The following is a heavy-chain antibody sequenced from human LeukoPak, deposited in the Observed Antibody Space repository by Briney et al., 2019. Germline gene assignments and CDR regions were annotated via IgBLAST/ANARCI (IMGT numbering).Heavy chain of an antibody. Sequence: SETLSLTCAVSGTSFSSYYWSWIRQPPGKGLEWIGEVNHSGYTNNNPSLKGRVTLSVDTSKNQFSLRLRSVTAADTGVYFCARMTTGHDFWGQGTLVTVSS. CDR1: GTSFSSYY. V-gene: IGHV4-34*01. CDR2: VNHSGYT. D-gene: IGHD4-17*01. CDR3: ARMTTGHDF. J-gene: IGHJ4*02.